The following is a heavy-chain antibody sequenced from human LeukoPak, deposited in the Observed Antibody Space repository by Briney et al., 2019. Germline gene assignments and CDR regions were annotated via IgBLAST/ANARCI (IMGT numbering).Heavy chain of an antibody. J-gene: IGHJ3*02. D-gene: IGHD3-22*01. V-gene: IGHV3-23*01. CDR3: AKGPPTFYYDSSGYNI. CDR2: ISGSGGST. CDR1: GFTFSSYA. Sequence: GGSLRLSCAASGFTFSSYAMSWVRQAPGKGLEWVSAISGSGGSTYYADSVKGRFTISRDNSKNTLYLQMNSLRAEDTAVYYCAKGPPTFYYDSSGYNIWGQGTMVTVSS.